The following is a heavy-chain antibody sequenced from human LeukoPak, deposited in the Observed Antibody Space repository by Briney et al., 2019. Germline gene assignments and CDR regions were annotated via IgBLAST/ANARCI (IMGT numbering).Heavy chain of an antibody. CDR2: IYYSGST. J-gene: IGHJ4*02. V-gene: IGHV4-59*08. Sequence: SETLSLTCIVSGGSISSYYWSWIRQPPGKGLEWIGYIYYSGSTNYNPSLKSRVTISVDTSKNQFSLKLSSVTAADTAVYYCARHEDSSSWPGWGQGTLVTVSS. D-gene: IGHD6-13*01. CDR3: ARHEDSSSWPG. CDR1: GGSISSYY.